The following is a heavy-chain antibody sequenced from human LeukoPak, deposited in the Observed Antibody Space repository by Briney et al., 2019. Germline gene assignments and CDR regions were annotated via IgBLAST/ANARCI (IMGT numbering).Heavy chain of an antibody. J-gene: IGHJ3*02. CDR2: ISGSGGST. CDR1: GFTFSSYA. V-gene: IGHV3-23*01. CDR3: AKGERIFLWDSSGLTGAFDI. D-gene: IGHD3-22*01. Sequence: RGSLRLSCAASGFTFSSYAMSWVRQAPGKGLEWVSAISGSGGSTYYADSVKGRFTISRDNSKNTLYLQMNSLRAEDTAVYYCAKGERIFLWDSSGLTGAFDIWGQGTMVTVSS.